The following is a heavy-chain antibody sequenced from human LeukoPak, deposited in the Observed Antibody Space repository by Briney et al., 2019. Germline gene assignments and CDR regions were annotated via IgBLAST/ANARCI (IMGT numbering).Heavy chain of an antibody. CDR3: ARDQGYFDFNY. D-gene: IGHD3-9*01. V-gene: IGHV3-48*04. CDR1: GFTFSSYS. J-gene: IGHJ4*02. Sequence: GGSLRLSCAASGFTFSSYSMNWVRQAPGKGLEWVSYISAGSSTIYYADSVKGRFTISRDNAKNSLYLQMNSLRAEDTAVYYCARDQGYFDFNYWGQGTLVTVSS. CDR2: ISAGSSTI.